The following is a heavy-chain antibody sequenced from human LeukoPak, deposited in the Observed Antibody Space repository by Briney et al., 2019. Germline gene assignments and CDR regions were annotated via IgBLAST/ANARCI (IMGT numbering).Heavy chain of an antibody. CDR2: IIPIFGTA. V-gene: IGHV1-69*01. Sequence: ASVKVSCKASGGTFSSYAISWVRQAPGQGLEWMGWIIPIFGTANYAQKFQGRVTITADESTSTAYMELSSLRSEDTAVYYCAREGGSYWNYYYYYMDVWGKGTTVTISS. CDR3: AREGGSYWNYYYYYMDV. CDR1: GGTFSSYA. J-gene: IGHJ6*03. D-gene: IGHD1-26*01.